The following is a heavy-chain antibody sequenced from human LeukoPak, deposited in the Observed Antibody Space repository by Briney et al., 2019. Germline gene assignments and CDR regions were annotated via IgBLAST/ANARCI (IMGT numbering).Heavy chain of an antibody. V-gene: IGHV3-23*01. CDR2: ISGSGGST. D-gene: IGHD6-13*01. CDR1: GFTFSSYA. Sequence: GGSLRLSCAASGFTFSSYAMSWVRQAPGKGLEWVSAISGSGGSTYYADSVKGRFTIPRDNSKNTLYLQMNSLRAEDTAVYYCAKLSLFSSSWPIDDYWGQGTLVTVSS. J-gene: IGHJ4*02. CDR3: AKLSLFSSSWPIDDY.